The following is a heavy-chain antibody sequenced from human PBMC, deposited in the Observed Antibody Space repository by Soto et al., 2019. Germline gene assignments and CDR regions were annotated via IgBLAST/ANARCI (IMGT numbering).Heavy chain of an antibody. V-gene: IGHV3-33*01. CDR1: GFTFSSYG. D-gene: IGHD2-15*01. J-gene: IGHJ6*02. Sequence: LRLSCAASGFTFSSYGMHWVRQAPGKGLEWVAVIWYDGSNKYYADSVKGRFTISRDNSKNTLYLQMNSLRAEDTAVYYCARVGRYCSGGSCYPTRVDYGMDVWGQETTVTVSS. CDR3: ARVGRYCSGGSCYPTRVDYGMDV. CDR2: IWYDGSNK.